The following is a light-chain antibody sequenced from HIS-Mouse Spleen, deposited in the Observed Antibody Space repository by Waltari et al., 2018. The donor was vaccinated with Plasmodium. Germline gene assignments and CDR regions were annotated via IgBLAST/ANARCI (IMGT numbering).Light chain of an antibody. Sequence: ASWVTQLPTLLSASTADGSTISRRMSQGISSYLAWYQQKPGKAPELLIYAASTLQSGVPSRFSGSGSGTDFTLTISCLQSEDFATYYCQQYYSFPPWTFGQGTKVEIK. J-gene: IGKJ1*01. CDR1: QGISSY. V-gene: IGKV1D-8*02. CDR3: QQYYSFPPWT. CDR2: AAS.